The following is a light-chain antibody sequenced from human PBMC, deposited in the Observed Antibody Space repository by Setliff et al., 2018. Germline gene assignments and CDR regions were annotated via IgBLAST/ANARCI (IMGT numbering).Light chain of an antibody. CDR3: SSYTSRSTYI. V-gene: IGLV2-18*02. CDR1: SSDVGNYDR. Sequence: QSALPQPPSVSGSPGQSVTISCTGTSSDVGNYDRVSWYQQAPGTAPKLMIYEVSSRPSGVPDRFSGSKSGNTASLTISGLQADDEADYYCSSYTSRSTYIFGTGTKVTVL. J-gene: IGLJ1*01. CDR2: EVS.